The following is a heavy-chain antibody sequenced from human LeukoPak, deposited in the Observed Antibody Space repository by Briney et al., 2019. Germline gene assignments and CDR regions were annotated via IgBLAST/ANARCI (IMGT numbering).Heavy chain of an antibody. D-gene: IGHD3-10*01. CDR3: ARRGTRGTMVRGVLTNWFDP. Sequence: PSETLSLTCAVYGGSFSGYYWSWIRQPPGKGLEWIGEINHSGSTNYNPSLKSRVTISVDTSKNQFSLKLSSVTAADMAVYYCARRGTRGTMVRGVLTNWFDPWGRGTLVTVSS. J-gene: IGHJ5*02. CDR2: INHSGST. CDR1: GGSFSGYY. V-gene: IGHV4-34*01.